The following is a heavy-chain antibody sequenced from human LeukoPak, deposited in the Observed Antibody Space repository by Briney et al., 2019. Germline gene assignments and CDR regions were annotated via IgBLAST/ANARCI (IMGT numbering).Heavy chain of an antibody. Sequence: GGSLRLSCAASGFTFSSYSMSWVRQAPGKGLEWVSSISSSSSYIYYADSVKGRFTISRDNAKNSLYLQMNSLRAEDTAVYYCARDRIGSYDSSGYYFDYWGQGTLVTVSS. D-gene: IGHD3-22*01. V-gene: IGHV3-21*01. CDR1: GFTFSSYS. CDR3: ARDRIGSYDSSGYYFDY. J-gene: IGHJ4*02. CDR2: ISSSSSYI.